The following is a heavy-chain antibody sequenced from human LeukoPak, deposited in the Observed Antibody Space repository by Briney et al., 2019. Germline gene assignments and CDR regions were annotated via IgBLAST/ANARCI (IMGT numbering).Heavy chain of an antibody. J-gene: IGHJ4*02. V-gene: IGHV3-33*08. CDR2: IRYVGSDK. CDR1: GFTFSNHW. D-gene: IGHD4-17*01. Sequence: GGSLRLSCAASGFTFSNHWMRWVRQAPGKGLEWVAVIRYVGSDKYYADSVKGRFTISRDNSQNTMYLQMDSLRAEDTAVYYCARENDYALDYWGQGTLVTVSS. CDR3: ARENDYALDY.